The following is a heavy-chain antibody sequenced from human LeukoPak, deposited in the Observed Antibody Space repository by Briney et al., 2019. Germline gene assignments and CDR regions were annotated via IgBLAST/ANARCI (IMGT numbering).Heavy chain of an antibody. CDR2: ISFDGNRK. J-gene: IGHJ5*02. D-gene: IGHD3-10*02. CDR3: SRDRGVFGSRHTANWFDP. Sequence: GGSLRLSCAASGFTFSNYGMHWVRQAPGKGLEWVAVISFDGNRKDYADSVKGRLTISRDNSKNTLFLQMNSLRTEDTAVYYCSRDRGVFGSRHTANWFDPWGQGILVTVSS. CDR1: GFTFSNYG. V-gene: IGHV3-30*03.